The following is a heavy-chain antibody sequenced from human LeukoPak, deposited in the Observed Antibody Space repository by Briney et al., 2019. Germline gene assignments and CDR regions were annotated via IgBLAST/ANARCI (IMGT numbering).Heavy chain of an antibody. D-gene: IGHD3-22*01. CDR3: ARLKTAGYYLFDF. Sequence: GESLKISFQVSGYPFLKYWIGWVRPMPGKGLEWMGLIYPGDSDTRYSPSFQGQVTVSADKSNITAYLQWSSLKASDTAMYYCARLKTAGYYLFDFWGQGTLVTVSS. CDR1: GYPFLKYW. J-gene: IGHJ4*02. CDR2: IYPGDSDT. V-gene: IGHV5-51*01.